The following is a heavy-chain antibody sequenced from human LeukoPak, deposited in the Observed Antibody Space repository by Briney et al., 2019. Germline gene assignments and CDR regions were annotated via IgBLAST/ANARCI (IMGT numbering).Heavy chain of an antibody. CDR2: INHSGST. Sequence: SETLSLTCAVYGGSFSGYYWSWIRQPPGKGMEWIGEINHSGSTNYNPSLKSRVTISVDTSKNQFSLKLSSVTAADTAVYYCARLGLRYFDWLLPTAWFDPWGQGTLVTVSS. CDR1: GGSFSGYY. CDR3: ARLGLRYFDWLLPTAWFDP. D-gene: IGHD3-9*01. V-gene: IGHV4-34*01. J-gene: IGHJ5*02.